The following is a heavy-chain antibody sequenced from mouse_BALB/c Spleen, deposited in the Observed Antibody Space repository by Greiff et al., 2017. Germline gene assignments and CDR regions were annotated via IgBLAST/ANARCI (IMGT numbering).Heavy chain of an antibody. J-gene: IGHJ4*01. D-gene: IGHD2-3*01. CDR1: GYSITSGFY. V-gene: IGHV3-6*02. CDR2: ISYDGSN. Sequence: ESGPGLVKPSQSLSLTCSVTGYSITSGFYWNWIRQFPGNKLEWMGYISYDGSNNYNPSLKNRISITRDTSKNQFFLKLNSVTTEDTATYYCASWDDGYSYYYAMDYWGQGTSVTVSS. CDR3: ASWDDGYSYYYAMDY.